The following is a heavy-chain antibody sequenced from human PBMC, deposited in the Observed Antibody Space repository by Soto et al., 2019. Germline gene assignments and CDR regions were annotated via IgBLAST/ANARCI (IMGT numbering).Heavy chain of an antibody. CDR1: GGTFSSYA. J-gene: IGHJ5*02. D-gene: IGHD3-22*01. Sequence: QVQLVQSGAEVKKPGSSVKVSCKASGGTFSSYAISWVRQAPGQGLEWMGGVIPIFGTANYAQKFQGRVSITADASTGTAYMELSSLRSDATAVYYCARDPHFYDSSGQPENWFDPWGQGTLVTVSS. CDR3: ARDPHFYDSSGQPENWFDP. V-gene: IGHV1-69*01. CDR2: VIPIFGTA.